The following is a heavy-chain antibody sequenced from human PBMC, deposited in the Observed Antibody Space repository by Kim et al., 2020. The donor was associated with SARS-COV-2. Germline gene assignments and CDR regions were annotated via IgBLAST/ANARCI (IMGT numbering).Heavy chain of an antibody. J-gene: IGHJ4*02. CDR1: GYSFTTYA. CDR2: LSTYNGNP. V-gene: IGHV1-18*01. D-gene: IGHD5-18*01. Sequence: ASVKVSCKVSGYSFTTYAIGWVRQAPGQGLEWMGWLSTYNGNPNYAQKFQGRVTMTADTSTSTAYLDLRSLRSDDTAVYYCARVESYTAMIFDWGQGTLVTVSS. CDR3: ARVESYTAMIFD.